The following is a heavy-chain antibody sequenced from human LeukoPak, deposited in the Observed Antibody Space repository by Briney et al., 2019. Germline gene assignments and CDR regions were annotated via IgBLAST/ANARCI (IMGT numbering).Heavy chain of an antibody. D-gene: IGHD2-2*02. CDR2: ITGNGVNT. V-gene: IGHV3-23*01. CDR1: GFTFTSYA. J-gene: IGHJ4*02. CDR3: AKPRADIPATVFDS. Sequence: RPGGSLRLSCATSGFTFTSYAMTWVRQAPGKGLEWVAAITGNGVNTYYADSVKGRFTISSDPSKNTLFLQMHSLRADDTAVYYCAKPRADIPATVFDSWGQGALVTVSS.